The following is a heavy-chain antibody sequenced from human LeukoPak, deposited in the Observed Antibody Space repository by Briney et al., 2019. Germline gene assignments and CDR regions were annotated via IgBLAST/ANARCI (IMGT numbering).Heavy chain of an antibody. CDR3: ARYRLRFDY. CDR2: IYYSGST. V-gene: IGHV4-59*01. Sequence: SETLSLTCTVSGGSISSYYWSWIRQPPGKGLEWIGYIYYSGSTNYNPSLKSRVTISVDTSNNQFSLRLSFVTAADTAVYYCARYRLRFDYWGQGTLVTVSS. D-gene: IGHD3-16*02. J-gene: IGHJ4*02. CDR1: GGSISSYY.